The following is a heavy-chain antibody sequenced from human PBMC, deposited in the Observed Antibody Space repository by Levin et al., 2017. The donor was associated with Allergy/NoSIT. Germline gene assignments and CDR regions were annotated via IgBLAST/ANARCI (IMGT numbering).Heavy chain of an antibody. Sequence: GGSLRLSCAASGFAFSDYYMSWIRQAPGKGLEWVSYISGSSSSIYYADSVKGRFTISRDNAENSLYLQMNSLRAEDTAVYYCAREAYYYDSRTYYTPTDYWGQGTLVTVSS. CDR3: AREAYYYDSRTYYTPTDY. CDR2: ISGSSSSI. D-gene: IGHD3-22*01. CDR1: GFAFSDYY. J-gene: IGHJ4*02. V-gene: IGHV3-11*01.